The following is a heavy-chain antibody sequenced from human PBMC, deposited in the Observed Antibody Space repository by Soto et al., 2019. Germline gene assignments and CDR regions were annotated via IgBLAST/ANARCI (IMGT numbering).Heavy chain of an antibody. CDR1: GFTFSSYA. J-gene: IGHJ4*02. CDR3: AKGLGYCSGGSCYSADYFDY. D-gene: IGHD2-15*01. CDR2: ISGSGGST. Sequence: EVQLLESGGGLVQPGGSLRLSCAASGFTFSSYAMSWVRQAPGKGLEWVSAISGSGGSTHYADSVKGRFTISRDNSKNTLYLQMNSLRAEDTAVYYCAKGLGYCSGGSCYSADYFDYWGQGTLVTVSS. V-gene: IGHV3-23*01.